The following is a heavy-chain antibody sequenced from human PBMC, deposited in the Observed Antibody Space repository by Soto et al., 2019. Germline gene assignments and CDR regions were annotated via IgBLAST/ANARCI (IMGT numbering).Heavy chain of an antibody. V-gene: IGHV4-34*01. CDR3: ARVALSIFGVGNQWWFDP. CDR1: GGSFSGYY. D-gene: IGHD3-3*01. Sequence: LSLTCAVYGGSFSGYYWSWIRQPPGKGLEWIGEINHSGSTNYNPSLKSRVTISVDTSKNQFSLKLSSVTAADTAVYYCARVALSIFGVGNQWWFDPWGQGTLVTVSS. J-gene: IGHJ5*02. CDR2: INHSGST.